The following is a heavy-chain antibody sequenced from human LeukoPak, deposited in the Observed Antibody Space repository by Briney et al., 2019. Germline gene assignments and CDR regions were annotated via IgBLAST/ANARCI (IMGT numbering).Heavy chain of an antibody. CDR3: ARDNIGGYSYGPDAFDI. J-gene: IGHJ3*02. D-gene: IGHD5-18*01. CDR2: ISYDGSNK. V-gene: IGHV3-30*04. CDR1: GGTFSSYA. Sequence: SCKASGGTFSSYAMHWVRQAPGKGLEWVAVISYDGSNKYYADSVKGRFTISRDNSKNTLYLQMNSLRAEDTAVYYCARDNIGGYSYGPDAFDIWGQGTMVTVSS.